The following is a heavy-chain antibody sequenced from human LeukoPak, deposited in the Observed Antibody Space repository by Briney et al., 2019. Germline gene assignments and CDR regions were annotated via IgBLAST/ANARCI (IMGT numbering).Heavy chain of an antibody. V-gene: IGHV1-2*02. Sequence: GASVKVSCKASGYSFTAYYIHWVRQAPGQGLEWMGWINPNSGGTNYAQKFQGRVTMTRDTSISTAYMELSRLTSDDTAVYYCARDGVAKIAFDIWGQGTKVTVSS. J-gene: IGHJ3*02. CDR3: ARDGVAKIAFDI. D-gene: IGHD2-8*01. CDR2: INPNSGGT. CDR1: GYSFTAYY.